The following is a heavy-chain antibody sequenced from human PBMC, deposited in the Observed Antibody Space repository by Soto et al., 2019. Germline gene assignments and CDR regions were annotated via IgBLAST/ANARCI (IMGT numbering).Heavy chain of an antibody. CDR2: IWYDGSNK. CDR1: GFTFSSYG. V-gene: IGHV3-33*01. D-gene: IGHD3-9*01. J-gene: IGHJ5*02. CDR3: ARDGGLPPLSYDILTGPPPSWFDP. Sequence: PGGSLRLSCAASGFTFSSYGMHWVRQAPGKGLEWVAVIWYDGSNKYYADSVKGRFTISRDNSKNTLYLQMNSLRAEDTAVYYFARDGGLPPLSYDILTGPPPSWFDPWGQGTLVTVSS.